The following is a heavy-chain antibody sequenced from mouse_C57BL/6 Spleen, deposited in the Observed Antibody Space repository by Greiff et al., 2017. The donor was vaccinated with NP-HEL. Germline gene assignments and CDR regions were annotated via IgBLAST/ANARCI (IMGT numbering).Heavy chain of an antibody. CDR3: ARGSSGYLYYAMDY. CDR1: GFTFSDYG. J-gene: IGHJ4*01. CDR2: ISSGSSTI. V-gene: IGHV5-17*01. Sequence: EVMLVESGGGLVKPGGSLKLSCAASGFTFSDYGMHWVRQAPEKGLEWVAYISSGSSTIYYADTVKGRFTISRDNAKNTLFLQMTSLRSEDTAMYYCARGSSGYLYYAMDYWGQGTSVTVSS. D-gene: IGHD3-2*02.